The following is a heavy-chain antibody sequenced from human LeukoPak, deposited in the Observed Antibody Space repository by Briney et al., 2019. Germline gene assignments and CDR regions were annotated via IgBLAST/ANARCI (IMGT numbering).Heavy chain of an antibody. D-gene: IGHD3-22*01. V-gene: IGHV3-23*01. CDR3: AKDPGYDSSGNYYY. J-gene: IGHJ4*02. Sequence: GGSLRLSCAASGFTFSNYAMSWVRQAPGKGPEWVSTLSGGGGSTYYAASVRGRFTISRDNSKNTLYLQMNSLRAEDTAVYYCAKDPGYDSSGNYYYWGQGTLVTVSS. CDR2: LSGGGGST. CDR1: GFTFSNYA.